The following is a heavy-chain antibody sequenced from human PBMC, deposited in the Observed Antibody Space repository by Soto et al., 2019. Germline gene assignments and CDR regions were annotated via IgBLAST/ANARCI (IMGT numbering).Heavy chain of an antibody. CDR1: GGSISSSSYY. Sequence: QLQLQESGPGLVKPSETLSLTCTLSGGSISSSSYYWGWIRQPPGKGLEWIGSIYYSGSTYYNPSLKSRVTISVDTSKNQFSLKLRSVTAADTAVYYCARHDYGGFGLWGQGTLVTVSS. D-gene: IGHD4-17*01. V-gene: IGHV4-39*01. CDR2: IYYSGST. CDR3: ARHDYGGFGL. J-gene: IGHJ4*02.